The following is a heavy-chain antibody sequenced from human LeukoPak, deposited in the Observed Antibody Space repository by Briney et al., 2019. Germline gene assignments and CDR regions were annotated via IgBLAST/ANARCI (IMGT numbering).Heavy chain of an antibody. CDR3: QSRFLEWLLDY. Sequence: TSETLSLTCTVSGDSIRSNNYYWGWIRQPPGKGLEWIGSIYDTGSTFYNPSLKSRVIISVDTSKNQFSLKLSSVTAADTAVYYCQSRFLEWLLDYWGQGTLVTVSS. CDR2: IYDTGST. D-gene: IGHD3-3*01. V-gene: IGHV4-39*01. J-gene: IGHJ4*02. CDR1: GDSIRSNNYY.